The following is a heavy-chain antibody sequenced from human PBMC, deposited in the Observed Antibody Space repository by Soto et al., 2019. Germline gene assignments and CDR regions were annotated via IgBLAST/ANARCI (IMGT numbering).Heavy chain of an antibody. CDR2: ISAYNGNT. CDR3: ARDLMWMQWGSGRTSLIDSWFDP. V-gene: IGHV1-18*01. Sequence: ASVKVSCKASGYTFTSYGISWVRQAPGQGLEWMGWISAYNGNTNYAQKLQGRVTMTTDTSTSTAYMELRSLRSDDTAVYYCARDLMWMQWGSGRTSLIDSWFDPWGQGTLVTVSS. D-gene: IGHD3-10*01. CDR1: GYTFTSYG. J-gene: IGHJ5*02.